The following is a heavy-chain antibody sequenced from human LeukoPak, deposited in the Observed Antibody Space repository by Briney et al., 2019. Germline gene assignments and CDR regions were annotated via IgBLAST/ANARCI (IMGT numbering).Heavy chain of an antibody. CDR2: IYPGDSDT. CDR3: ARPSPYSGSNEDAFDI. D-gene: IGHD1-26*01. CDR1: GYSFTSYW. Sequence: GESLKISCKGSGYSFTSYWIGWVRQMPGKGLEWMGIIYPGDSDTRYSPSFQGQVTISADKSISTAYLQWSSLKASDTAMYYCARPSPYSGSNEDAFDIWGQGIMVTVSS. V-gene: IGHV5-51*01. J-gene: IGHJ3*02.